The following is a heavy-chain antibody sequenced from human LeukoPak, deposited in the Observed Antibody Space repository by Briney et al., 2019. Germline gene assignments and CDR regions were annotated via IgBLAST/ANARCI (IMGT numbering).Heavy chain of an antibody. CDR2: IRSKTNNYAT. V-gene: IGHV3-73*01. D-gene: IGHD4-17*01. J-gene: IGHJ6*02. CDR1: GFTFSGSA. Sequence: PGGSLRLSCAASGFTFSGSAMHWVRQASGKGLEWVGRIRSKTNNYATAYAASVQGRFTISRDDSKNTTYLQMNSPKTEDTAVYYCTRPLITVTVGVMDVWGQGTAVTVSS. CDR3: TRPLITVTVGVMDV.